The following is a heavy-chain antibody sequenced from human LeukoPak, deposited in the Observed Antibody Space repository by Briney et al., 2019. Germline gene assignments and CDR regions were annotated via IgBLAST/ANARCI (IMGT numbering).Heavy chain of an antibody. D-gene: IGHD3-16*01. CDR1: GYTFTGYY. CDR2: INPNSGGT. Sequence: GASVKVSCKASGYTFTGYYMHWVRQAPGQGLEGMGWINPNSGGTNYAQKFQGRVTLTRDTSISTAYMELSRQRSDNTAVYYCARDIMRVEQFSYPHAFDIWGQGTMVTVSS. V-gene: IGHV1-2*02. J-gene: IGHJ3*02. CDR3: ARDIMRVEQFSYPHAFDI.